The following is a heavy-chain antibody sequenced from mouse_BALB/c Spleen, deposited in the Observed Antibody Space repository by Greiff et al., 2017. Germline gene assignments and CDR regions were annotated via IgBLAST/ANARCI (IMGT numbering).Heavy chain of an antibody. J-gene: IGHJ3*01. Sequence: EVQLVESGGGLVQPGGSRKLSCAASGFTFSSFGMHWVRQAPEKGLEWVAYISSCSSTIYYADKVKGRFTISRDNPKNTLFLQMTSLRSEDTAMYYCARSGITTVVPFAYWGQGTLVTVSA. V-gene: IGHV5-17*02. CDR3: ARSGITTVVPFAY. D-gene: IGHD1-1*01. CDR2: ISSCSSTI. CDR1: GFTFSSFG.